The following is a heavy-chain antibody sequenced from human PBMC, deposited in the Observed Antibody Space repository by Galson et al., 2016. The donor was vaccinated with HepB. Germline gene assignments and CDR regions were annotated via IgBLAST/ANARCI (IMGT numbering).Heavy chain of an antibody. Sequence: SVKVSCKASGGSFSSYAINWLRQAPGQGPEWMGGVIPIFGTADYARNFQGRVTITADKFTSTAYMELTNLRSDDTAVYYCAGKRKIVVVPVAMPEYYHHMDVWGTGTTVTVSS. V-gene: IGHV1-69*06. D-gene: IGHD2-2*01. CDR3: AGKRKIVVVPVAMPEYYHHMDV. J-gene: IGHJ6*03. CDR1: GGSFSSYA. CDR2: VIPIFGTA.